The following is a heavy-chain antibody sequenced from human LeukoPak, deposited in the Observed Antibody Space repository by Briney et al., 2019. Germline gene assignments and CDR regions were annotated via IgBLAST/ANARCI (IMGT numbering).Heavy chain of an antibody. CDR3: AKESGALGAPLYDY. J-gene: IGHJ4*02. V-gene: IGHV3-23*01. D-gene: IGHD4/OR15-4a*01. CDR2: ISDNGGGT. Sequence: GGSLRLSCVASGFIFRNYAMSWVRQAPGEGLEWVSGISDNGGGTYYADSVKGRFTISRDNSKNMSYLQMNSLRAEDTAVYYCAKESGALGAPLYDYWGQGSWSPAPQ. CDR1: GFIFRNYA.